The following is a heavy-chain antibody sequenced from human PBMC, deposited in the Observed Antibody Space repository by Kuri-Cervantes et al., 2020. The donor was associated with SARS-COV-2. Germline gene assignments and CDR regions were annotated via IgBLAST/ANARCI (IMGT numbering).Heavy chain of an antibody. CDR3: ARDYIAAAGRSWFDP. CDR2: IYSGGSST. Sequence: GESLKISCAASGFTFSSYAMSWVRQAPGKGLEWVSVIYSGGSSTYYADSVKGRFTISRDNSKNPLYLQMNSLRAEDTAVYYCARDYIAAAGRSWFDPWGQGTLVTVSS. CDR1: GFTFSSYA. J-gene: IGHJ5*02. V-gene: IGHV3-23*03. D-gene: IGHD6-13*01.